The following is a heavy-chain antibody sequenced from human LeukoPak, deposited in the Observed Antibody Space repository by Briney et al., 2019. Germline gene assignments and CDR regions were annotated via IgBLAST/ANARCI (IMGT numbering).Heavy chain of an antibody. CDR1: GFTFSSYA. Sequence: GGSLRLSCAASGFTFSSYAMSWVRQAPGKGLEWVSAISGSGGSTYYADSVKGRFTISRDNSKNTLYLQMNSLRAEDTAVYYCAKDGIVGATVPDCAFDIWGQGTMVTVSS. D-gene: IGHD1-26*01. V-gene: IGHV3-23*01. CDR3: AKDGIVGATVPDCAFDI. J-gene: IGHJ3*02. CDR2: ISGSGGST.